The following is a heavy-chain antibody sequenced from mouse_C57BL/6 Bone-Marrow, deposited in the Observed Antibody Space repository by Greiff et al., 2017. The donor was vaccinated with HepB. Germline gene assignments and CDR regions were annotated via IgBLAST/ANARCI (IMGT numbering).Heavy chain of an antibody. D-gene: IGHD1-1*01. V-gene: IGHV1-82*01. J-gene: IGHJ1*03. CDR3: ARGTVVADWYFDV. CDR1: GYAFSSSW. Sequence: VQLQQSGPELVKPGASVKISCKASGYAFSSSWMNWVKQRPGKGLEWIGRIYPGDGDTNYNGKFKGKATLTADKSSSTAYMQLSSLTSEDSAVYFCARGTVVADWYFDVWGTGTTVTVSS. CDR2: IYPGDGDT.